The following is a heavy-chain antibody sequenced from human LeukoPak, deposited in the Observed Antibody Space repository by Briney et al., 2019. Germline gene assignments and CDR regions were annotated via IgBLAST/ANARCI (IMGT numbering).Heavy chain of an antibody. J-gene: IGHJ4*02. CDR1: GYSFTSYW. D-gene: IGHD3-10*01. CDR3: ARHTYGSGSYPDY. CDR2: IYPGDSDT. Sequence: GKSLKISCKGSGYSFTSYWIGWVRPMPGKGLEWMGIIYPGDSDTRYSPSFQGQVTISADKSISTAYLQWSSLKASDTAMYYCARHTYGSGSYPDYWGQGTLVTVSS. V-gene: IGHV5-51*01.